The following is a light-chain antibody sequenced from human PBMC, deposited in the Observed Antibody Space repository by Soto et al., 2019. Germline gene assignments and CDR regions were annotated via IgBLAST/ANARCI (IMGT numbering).Light chain of an antibody. CDR2: AAS. CDR1: QDISSW. J-gene: IGKJ4*01. V-gene: IGKV1D-12*01. CDR3: PQANSFPLT. Sequence: DIQMTQSPSSVSASVGDRVTITCRASQDISSWLAWYQHKPGKAPSLLIYAASSLQSGVPSRFRGSGSGKDFALPIAGLESEDFATYYCPQANSFPLTFGGGTKVEIK.